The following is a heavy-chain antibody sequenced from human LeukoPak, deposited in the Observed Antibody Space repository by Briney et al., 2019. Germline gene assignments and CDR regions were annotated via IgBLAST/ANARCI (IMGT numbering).Heavy chain of an antibody. J-gene: IGHJ4*02. CDR1: GFTFDDYA. D-gene: IGHD3-10*01. Sequence: PGGSLRLSCAASGFTFDDYAMHWVRQAPGKGLEWVSLISGDGGSTYYADSVKGRFTISRDNSKNTLYLQMSSLRAEDTAVYYCAKWPDYGSGSSLDYWGQGTLVTVSS. CDR3: AKWPDYGSGSSLDY. V-gene: IGHV3-43*02. CDR2: ISGDGGST.